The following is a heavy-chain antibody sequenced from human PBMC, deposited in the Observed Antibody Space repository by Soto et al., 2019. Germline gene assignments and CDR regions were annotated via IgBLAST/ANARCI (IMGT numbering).Heavy chain of an antibody. CDR1: GYTFTSYY. J-gene: IGHJ6*02. CDR2: IVVGSGNT. V-gene: IGHV1-58*02. Sequence: SVKVSCKASGYTFTSYYMHWVRQAPGQGLEWIGRIVVGSGNTIYAQKFQERVTIIRDMSTSTAYMELSSLRSEDTAVYYCAADRGDSATVLRFLEWPSSGPYYYGMDVWGQGTTVTVSS. D-gene: IGHD3-3*01. CDR3: AADRGDSATVLRFLEWPSSGPYYYGMDV.